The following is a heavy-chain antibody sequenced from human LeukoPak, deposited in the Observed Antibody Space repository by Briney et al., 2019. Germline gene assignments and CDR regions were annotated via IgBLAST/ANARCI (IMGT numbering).Heavy chain of an antibody. CDR3: ARPTYNWNYELDY. V-gene: IGHV3-21*01. CDR2: ISSSSSSYI. CDR1: GFTFSSYS. J-gene: IGHJ4*02. Sequence: PGGSLRLSCAASGFTFSSYSMNWVRQAPGKGLEWVSSISSSSSSYIYYADSVKGRFTISRDNAKNSLYLQMNSLRAEGTAVYYCARPTYNWNYELDYWGQGTLVTVSS. D-gene: IGHD1-7*01.